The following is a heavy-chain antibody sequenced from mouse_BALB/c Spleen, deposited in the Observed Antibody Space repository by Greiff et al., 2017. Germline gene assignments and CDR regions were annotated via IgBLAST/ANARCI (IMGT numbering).Heavy chain of an antibody. V-gene: IGHV5-12-2*01. Sequence: EVQRVESGGGLVQPGGSLKLSCAASGFTFSSYTMSWVRQTPEKRLEWVAYISNGGGSTYYPDTVKGRFTISRDNAKNTLYLQMSSLKSEDTAMYYCARNYGSSYHFDYWGQGTTLTVSS. D-gene: IGHD1-1*01. J-gene: IGHJ2*01. CDR1: GFTFSSYT. CDR3: ARNYGSSYHFDY. CDR2: ISNGGGST.